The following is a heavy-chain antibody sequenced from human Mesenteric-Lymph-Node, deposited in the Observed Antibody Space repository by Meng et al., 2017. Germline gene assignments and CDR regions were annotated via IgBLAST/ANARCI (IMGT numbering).Heavy chain of an antibody. J-gene: IGHJ4*02. CDR2: ISAYNGNT. V-gene: IGHV1-18*01. CDR3: AREQAGYSSGWYGENHFDY. D-gene: IGHD6-19*01. CDR1: GYTFTSYG. Sequence: ASVKVSCKASGYTFTSYGISWVRQAPGQGLEWMGWISAYNGNTNYAQKLQGRVTMTTDTSTSTAYMELRSLRSDDTAVYYCAREQAGYSSGWYGENHFDYWGQGTLVTVS.